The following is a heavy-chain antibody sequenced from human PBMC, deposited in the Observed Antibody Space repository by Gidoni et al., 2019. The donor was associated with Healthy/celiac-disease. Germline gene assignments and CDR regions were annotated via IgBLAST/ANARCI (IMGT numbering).Heavy chain of an antibody. D-gene: IGHD6-13*01. Sequence: QVQLQESGPGLVQPSGTLSPTCAVSGGSISSSNWWSWVRQPPGKGLEWIGEIYHSGSTNYNPSLKSRVTISVDKSKNQFSLKLSSVTAADTAVYYCARADSSSWNYYYYGMDVWGQGTTVTVSS. J-gene: IGHJ6*02. CDR3: ARADSSSWNYYYYGMDV. CDR2: IYHSGST. V-gene: IGHV4-4*02. CDR1: GGSISSSNW.